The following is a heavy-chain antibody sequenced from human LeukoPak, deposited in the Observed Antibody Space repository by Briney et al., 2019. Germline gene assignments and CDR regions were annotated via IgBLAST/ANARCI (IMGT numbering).Heavy chain of an antibody. Sequence: ASVKVSCKASGYTFTSYDINWVRQAPGQGLEWMGWINPNSGGTNYAQKFQGRVTMTRDTSISTAYMELSRLRSDDTAVYYCARVRAHFGVVNPGFDYWGQGTLVTVSS. CDR1: GYTFTSYD. V-gene: IGHV1-2*02. D-gene: IGHD3-3*01. J-gene: IGHJ4*02. CDR3: ARVRAHFGVVNPGFDY. CDR2: INPNSGGT.